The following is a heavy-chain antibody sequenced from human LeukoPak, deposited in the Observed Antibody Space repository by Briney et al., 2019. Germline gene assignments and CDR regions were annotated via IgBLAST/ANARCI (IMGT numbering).Heavy chain of an antibody. CDR3: AKGGEHTTGTYYFVY. D-gene: IGHD1-1*01. CDR1: GFTFSSYA. V-gene: IGHV3-23*01. CDR2: ISGSGGST. J-gene: IGHJ4*02. Sequence: PGGSLRLSCAASGFTFSSYAMSWVRQAPGKGLEWVSAISGSGGSTYYADSVKGRFTISRDNSKNTLYLQMNSLRAEDTAVYYCAKGGEHTTGTYYFVYWGQGTLVTVSS.